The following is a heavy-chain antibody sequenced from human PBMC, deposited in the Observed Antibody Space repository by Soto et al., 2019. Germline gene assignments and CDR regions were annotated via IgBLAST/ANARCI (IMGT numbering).Heavy chain of an antibody. CDR1: GFTFDDYA. J-gene: IGHJ4*02. CDR2: ISWNSGSI. D-gene: IGHD5-12*01. Sequence: EVQLVESGGGLVQPGRSLRLSCAASGFTFDDYAMHWVRQAPGKGLEWVSGISWNSGSIGYADSVKGRFTISRDNAKNSLYLQMNSLRAEDTALYYCAKGTSGYDYSYFDYWGQGTLVTVSS. CDR3: AKGTSGYDYSYFDY. V-gene: IGHV3-9*01.